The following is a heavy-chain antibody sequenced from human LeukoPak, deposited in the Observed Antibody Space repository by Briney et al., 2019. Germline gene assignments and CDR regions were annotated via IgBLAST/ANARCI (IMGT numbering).Heavy chain of an antibody. CDR2: IYYTACN. D-gene: IGHD4-17*01. CDR1: GGSISNYY. V-gene: IGHV4-59*01. Sequence: TASESLSLTCTVAGGSISNYYCGCVRQPPGKRLEWIGYIYYTACNNYNYSLKSRITISVDTSKKQFSLRLSSVTAADTAVYYCARAAYGAAMFGYWGQGILVTVSS. J-gene: IGHJ4*02. CDR3: ARAAYGAAMFGY.